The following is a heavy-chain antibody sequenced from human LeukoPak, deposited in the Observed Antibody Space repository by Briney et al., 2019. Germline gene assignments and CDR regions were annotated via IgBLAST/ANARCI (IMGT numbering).Heavy chain of an antibody. CDR1: GFTFSPVW. J-gene: IGHJ6*02. CDR2: IINDGSYT. V-gene: IGHV3-74*01. CDR3: ARDRYYYGMDV. Sequence: GGSLRLSCAASGFTFSPVWMHWVRQAPGKGLMWASHIINDGSYTTYADSVKGRFTISRDNAKNTVYLQMNSLRAEDTAVYYCARDRYYYGMDVWGQGTTVTVSS.